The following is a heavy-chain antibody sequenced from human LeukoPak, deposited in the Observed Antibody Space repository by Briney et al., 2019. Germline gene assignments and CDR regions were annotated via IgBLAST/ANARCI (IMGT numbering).Heavy chain of an antibody. V-gene: IGHV4-39*01. J-gene: IGHJ4*02. CDR3: ARRECIAVAGKEFDY. D-gene: IGHD6-19*01. CDR2: IYYSGST. Sequence: PSETLSLTCTVSGGSISSSSYYWGWIRQPPGKGLEWIGSIYYSGSTYYNPSLKSRVTISVDTSKNQFSLKLSSVTAADTAVYYCARRECIAVAGKEFDYWGQGTLVTVSS. CDR1: GGSISSSSYY.